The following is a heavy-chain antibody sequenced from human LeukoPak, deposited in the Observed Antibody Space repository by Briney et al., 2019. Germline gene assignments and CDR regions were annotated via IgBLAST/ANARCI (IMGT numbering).Heavy chain of an antibody. CDR3: AREGMDYYDSSRVRFDP. CDR2: IYTSGST. J-gene: IGHJ5*02. D-gene: IGHD3-22*01. V-gene: IGHV4-4*07. Sequence: SETLSLTCTVSGGSISSYYWSWIRQPAGKGLEWIGRIYTSGSTNYNPSLKSRVTISVDTSKNQFFLKLSSVTAADTAVYYCAREGMDYYDSSRVRFDPWGQGTLVTVSS. CDR1: GGSISSYY.